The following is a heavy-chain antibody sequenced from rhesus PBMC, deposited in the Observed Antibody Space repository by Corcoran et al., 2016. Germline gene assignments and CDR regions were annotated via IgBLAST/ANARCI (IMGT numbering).Heavy chain of an antibody. CDR3: AREGRIYSLVDY. Sequence: QVQLQESGPGLVKPSETLSLTCAVSGYSISSGYGWGWIRQPPGKVLEWIGQIYGGSGSTYYNPSPKRRVTVSNGTSKNQFSLKLSSVTAADTAVDYCAREGRIYSLVDYWGQGVLVTVSS. J-gene: IGHJ4*01. V-gene: IGHV4-127*01. CDR1: GYSISSGYG. CDR2: IYGGSGST. D-gene: IGHD2-27*01.